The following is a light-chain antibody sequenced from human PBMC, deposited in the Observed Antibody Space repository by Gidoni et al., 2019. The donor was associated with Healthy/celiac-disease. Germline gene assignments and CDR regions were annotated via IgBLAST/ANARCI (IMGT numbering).Light chain of an antibody. J-gene: IGKJ2*04. CDR3: QQSYSTLCS. CDR1: QSISSY. Sequence: IQMPHSPSSLSASVGDRVTITCRASQSISSYLNWYQQKPGKAPKLLIYAASSLQSGVPSRFSGSGSGTDFTLTISSLQPEDFATYYCQQSYSTLCSFXQXTKLEIK. V-gene: IGKV1-39*01. CDR2: AAS.